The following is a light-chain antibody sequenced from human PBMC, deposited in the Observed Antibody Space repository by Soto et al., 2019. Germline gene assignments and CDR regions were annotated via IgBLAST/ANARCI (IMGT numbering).Light chain of an antibody. V-gene: IGKV3-15*01. CDR2: AAS. CDR3: QQYYHWPRT. CDR1: QSVTTY. J-gene: IGKJ1*01. Sequence: EIVLTQSPATLSLSPGERANISCRASQSVTTYLAWYQQKPGQAHRLLIYAASTKATGVQARFTGSGSRTDFSLTITSLQSEDFAVYYCQQYYHWPRTFGQGTKVDIK.